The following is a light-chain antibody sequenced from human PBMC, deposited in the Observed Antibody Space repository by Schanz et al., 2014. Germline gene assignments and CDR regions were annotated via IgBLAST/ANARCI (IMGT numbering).Light chain of an antibody. Sequence: EIVLTQSPGTLSLSPGERATLSCWASESVSSDSLAWYQQKPGQAPRLLIYGASSRATGIPDRFTGSGSGADFTLTISRLEPEDFAVYYCQHYGAAMWTFGQGTNVEF. CDR2: GAS. V-gene: IGKV3-20*01. J-gene: IGKJ1*01. CDR3: QHYGAAMWT. CDR1: ESVSSDS.